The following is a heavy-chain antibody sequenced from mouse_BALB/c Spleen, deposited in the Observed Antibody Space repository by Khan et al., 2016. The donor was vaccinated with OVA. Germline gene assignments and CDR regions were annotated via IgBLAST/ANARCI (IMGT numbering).Heavy chain of an antibody. CDR3: ARHDGYRVAY. CDR2: ISSGGSYT. V-gene: IGHV5-6*01. J-gene: IGHJ3*01. CDR1: GFTFSSYG. Sequence: EVELVEPGGDLVKPGGSLKLSCAASGFTFSSYGMSWVRQTPDKRLEWVATISSGGSYTYYPDSVKGRFTISRDNAKNTLYLQMSSLESEDAATSCSARHDGYRVAYGGQGTLVTVSA. D-gene: IGHD2-3*01.